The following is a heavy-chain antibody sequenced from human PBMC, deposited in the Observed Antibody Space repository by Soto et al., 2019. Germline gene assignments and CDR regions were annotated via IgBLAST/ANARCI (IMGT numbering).Heavy chain of an antibody. CDR3: ARVTLKAGNWFDP. CDR2: INPKSPGT. J-gene: IGHJ5*02. Sequence: GASVKVSCKASGYTFTDYFIHWVRQAPGQGFEWMGWINPKSPGTTYAPKFQGRVTMTRDTSNSTAYMELRGLTSDDTAIYYCARVTLKAGNWFDPWGQGTLVTVSS. CDR1: GYTFTDYF. V-gene: IGHV1-2*02.